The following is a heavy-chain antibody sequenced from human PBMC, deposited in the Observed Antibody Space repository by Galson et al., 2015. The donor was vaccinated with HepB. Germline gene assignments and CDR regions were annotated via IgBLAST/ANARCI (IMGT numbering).Heavy chain of an antibody. CDR2: IVVGSGNT. V-gene: IGHV1-58*02. D-gene: IGHD6-19*01. CDR3: AAGAYSSGWTPGY. Sequence: SVKVSCKASGFTFTSSAMQWVRQARGQRLEWIGWIVVGSGNTNYAQKFQERVTITRDMSTSTAYMELGSLRSEDTAVYYCAAGAYSSGWTPGYWGQGTLVTVSS. J-gene: IGHJ4*02. CDR1: GFTFTSSA.